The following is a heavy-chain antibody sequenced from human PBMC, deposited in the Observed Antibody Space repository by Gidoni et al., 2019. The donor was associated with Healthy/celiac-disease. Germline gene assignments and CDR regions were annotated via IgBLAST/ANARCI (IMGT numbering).Heavy chain of an antibody. J-gene: IGHJ5*02. CDR1: EFTFDDYA. Sequence: VQLVESGGGLVQPGRSLRLSCAASEFTFDDYAMHWVRQAPGKGLEWVSGISWNSGSIGYAESVKGRFTISRDNAKNSLYLKMNSLRAEDTALYYCAKGEAAAGTGEGWFDPWGQGTLVTVSS. CDR3: AKGEAAAGTGEGWFDP. D-gene: IGHD6-13*01. CDR2: ISWNSGSI. V-gene: IGHV3-9*01.